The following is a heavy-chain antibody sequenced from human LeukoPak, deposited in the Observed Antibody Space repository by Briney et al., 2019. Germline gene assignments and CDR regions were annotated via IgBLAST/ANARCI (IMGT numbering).Heavy chain of an antibody. CDR3: ARGGRYSGYDFGY. V-gene: IGHV4-39*07. D-gene: IGHD5-12*01. Sequence: SETLSLTCTVSGGSISSSNYYWGWIRQPPGKGLEWIGSIYYSGSTYYNPSLKSRVTISVDTSKNQFSLNLSSVTAADTAVYYCARGGRYSGYDFGYWGQGTLVTVSS. CDR1: GGSISSSNYY. J-gene: IGHJ4*02. CDR2: IYYSGST.